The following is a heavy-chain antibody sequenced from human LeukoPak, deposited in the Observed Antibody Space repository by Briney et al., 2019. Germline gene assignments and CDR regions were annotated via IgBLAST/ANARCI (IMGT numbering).Heavy chain of an antibody. V-gene: IGHV3-23*01. CDR2: ISGSGGST. CDR1: GFTFSSYA. CDR3: AKVPYYYDSSGYFAAAVLDY. D-gene: IGHD3-22*01. Sequence: GGSLRLSCAASGFTFSSYAMSWVRQAPGRGLEWVSAISGSGGSTYYADSVKGRFTISRDNSKNTLYLQMNSLRAEDTAVYYCAKVPYYYDSSGYFAAAVLDYWGQGTLVTVSS. J-gene: IGHJ4*02.